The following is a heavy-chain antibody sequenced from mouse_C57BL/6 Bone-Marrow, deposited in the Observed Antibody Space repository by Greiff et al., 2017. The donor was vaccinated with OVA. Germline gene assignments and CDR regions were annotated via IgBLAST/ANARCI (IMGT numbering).Heavy chain of an antibody. V-gene: IGHV2-9-1*01. Sequence: VKLLQSGPGLVAPSPSLSITCTASGFSLTSYAISWVRQPPGKGLEWLGVIWPGGGTTYYSAIKTRLRISKDNYKSQVFLKMNRLQTDDTARYYCARGFLRSDYWGQGTTLTVSS. CDR2: IWPGGGT. D-gene: IGHD1-1*01. J-gene: IGHJ2*01. CDR1: GFSLTSYA. CDR3: ARGFLRSDY.